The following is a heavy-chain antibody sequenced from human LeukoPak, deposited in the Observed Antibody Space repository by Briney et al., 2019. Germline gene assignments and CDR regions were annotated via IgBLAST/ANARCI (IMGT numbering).Heavy chain of an antibody. CDR3: ARDSSASSLADP. CDR1: GYTFTSYY. D-gene: IGHD2-2*01. J-gene: IGHJ5*02. Sequence: GASVKVSCKASGYTFTSYYIHWVRQAPGHGLEWMGIIHPSSGSATSAQKIQGRLTMTRDTSTSTVYMELSSLRSEDTAVYYCARDSSASSLADPWGQGTLVTVSS. CDR2: IHPSSGSA. V-gene: IGHV1-46*01.